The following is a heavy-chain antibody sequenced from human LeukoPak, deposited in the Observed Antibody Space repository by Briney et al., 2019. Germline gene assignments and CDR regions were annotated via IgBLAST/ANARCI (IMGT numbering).Heavy chain of an antibody. CDR2: IYFSGSN. J-gene: IGHJ4*02. CDR1: GGSISTYY. CDR3: ARVRANYFDY. Sequence: KPSETLSLTCTVSGGSISTYYWSWVRQPPGKGVEWVGYIYFSGSNNYNPSLKRRVTISVETSKNQFSLKLSSVTAADTAVYYCARVRANYFDYWGQGILVTVSS. V-gene: IGHV4-59*01.